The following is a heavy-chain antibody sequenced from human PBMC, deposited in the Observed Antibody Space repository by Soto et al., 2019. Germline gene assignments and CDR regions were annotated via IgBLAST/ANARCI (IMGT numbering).Heavy chain of an antibody. V-gene: IGHV3-23*01. Sequence: EVQLLESGGGLEQPGGSLRLSCAASGFTFTSYAMSWVRQAPGKGLEWVSAISGGGGSTYYADSVKGRFTITRDNSKNTLYLQMNSLRAEDTALYYCAKVPITSIVGPRRKDWYFDLWGRGTLVTVSS. CDR1: GFTFTSYA. J-gene: IGHJ2*01. CDR3: AKVPITSIVGPRRKDWYFDL. D-gene: IGHD1-26*01. CDR2: ISGGGGST.